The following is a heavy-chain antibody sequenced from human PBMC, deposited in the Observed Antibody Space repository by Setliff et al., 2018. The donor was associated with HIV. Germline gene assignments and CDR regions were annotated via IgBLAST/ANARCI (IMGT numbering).Heavy chain of an antibody. Sequence: ASVKVSCKASGGTFSSYAISWVRQAPGQGLEWMGGIIPIFGTANYAQKFQGRVTITADESTSTAYMELSSLRSEDTAVYYCARGGGLKPYGYQLDYWGQGTLVTVSS. CDR2: IIPIFGTA. CDR1: GGTFSSYA. V-gene: IGHV1-69*13. CDR3: ARGGGLKPYGYQLDY. D-gene: IGHD2-2*01. J-gene: IGHJ4*02.